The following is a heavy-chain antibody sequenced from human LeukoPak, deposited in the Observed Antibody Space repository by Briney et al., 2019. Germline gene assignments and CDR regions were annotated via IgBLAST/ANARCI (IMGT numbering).Heavy chain of an antibody. V-gene: IGHV1-18*01. J-gene: IGHJ3*02. D-gene: IGHD4-11*01. CDR1: GYSFASYG. CDR3: ARDYYSDYEDTFDI. Sequence: AASVKVSCKASGYSFASYGISWVRQAPGQGLKWMGWVSGYDGRTNYAQNLKGRVTVTAETSTSTVYMELRSLRSDDTAIYYCARDYYSDYEDTFDIWGQGTMVTVSS. CDR2: VSGYDGRT.